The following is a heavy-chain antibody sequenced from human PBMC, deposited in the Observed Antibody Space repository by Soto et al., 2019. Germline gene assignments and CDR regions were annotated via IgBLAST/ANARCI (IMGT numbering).Heavy chain of an antibody. CDR1: GFTFSNYA. CDR3: AKIPIMTTVTHYFDY. V-gene: IGHV3-23*01. D-gene: IGHD4-17*01. Sequence: EVQLLESGGGLIQPGGSLRLSCAAPGFTFSNYAISWVRQAPGKGLEWVATINGDAGNTYYADSVKGRFSVSRDNSESTLFLQMSSLRAEDTAVYYCAKIPIMTTVTHYFDYWGQGTLVTVSS. J-gene: IGHJ4*02. CDR2: INGDAGNT.